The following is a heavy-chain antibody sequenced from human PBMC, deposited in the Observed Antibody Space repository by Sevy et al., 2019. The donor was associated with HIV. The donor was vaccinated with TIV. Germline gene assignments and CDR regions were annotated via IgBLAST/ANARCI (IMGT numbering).Heavy chain of an antibody. J-gene: IGHJ6*02. V-gene: IGHV3-23*01. Sequence: GGSLRLSCAASGFTFSSYAMSWVRQAPGKGLEWVSAISGSGGSTYYADSVKGRFTISRDNSKNTLYLQMNSLRAEDTAVYYCAKVVTMIVVVGGGMDVWGQGTTVTGSS. CDR3: AKVVTMIVVVGGGMDV. CDR2: ISGSGGST. D-gene: IGHD3-22*01. CDR1: GFTFSSYA.